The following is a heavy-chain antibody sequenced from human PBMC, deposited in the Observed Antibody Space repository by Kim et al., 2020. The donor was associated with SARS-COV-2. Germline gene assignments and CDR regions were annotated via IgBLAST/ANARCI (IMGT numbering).Heavy chain of an antibody. D-gene: IGHD5-18*01. CDR3: TRGAVDTAMVSLNGEYYYGMDV. CDR1: GFTFSGSA. V-gene: IGHV3-73*01. Sequence: GGSLRLSCAASGFTFSGSAMHWVRQASGKGLEWVGRIRSKANSYATAYAASVKGRFTISRDDSKNTAYLQMNSLKTEDTAVYYCTRGAVDTAMVSLNGEYYYGMDVWGQGTTVTVSS. J-gene: IGHJ6*02. CDR2: IRSKANSYAT.